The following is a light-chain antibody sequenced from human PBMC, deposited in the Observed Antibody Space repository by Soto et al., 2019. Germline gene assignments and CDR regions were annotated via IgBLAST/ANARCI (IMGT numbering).Light chain of an antibody. Sequence: IVLTQSPGTLSLSPGERATLSCRASQSVASRALAWYQQKPGQAPRLLIYSASKRATGIPDRFSGSGSGTDFTLTISRLEPEDFAVYYCQQYGSSPPMYTFGQGTKLEIK. V-gene: IGKV3-20*01. CDR1: QSVASRA. J-gene: IGKJ2*01. CDR3: QQYGSSPPMYT. CDR2: SAS.